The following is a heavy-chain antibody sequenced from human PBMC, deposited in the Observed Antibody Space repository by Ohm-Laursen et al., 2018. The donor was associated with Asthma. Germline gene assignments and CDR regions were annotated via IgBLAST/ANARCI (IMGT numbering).Heavy chain of an antibody. CDR3: ARDLAFSGYDPFDY. CDR1: GFTFSDYY. CDR2: ISSSGSTI. V-gene: IGHV3-11*01. D-gene: IGHD5-12*01. J-gene: IGHJ4*02. Sequence: GSLRLSCSASGFTFSDYYMSWIRQAPGKGLEWVSYISSSGSTIYYADSVKGRFTISRDNAKNSLYLQMNSLRAEDTAVYYCARDLAFSGYDPFDYWGQGTMVTVSS.